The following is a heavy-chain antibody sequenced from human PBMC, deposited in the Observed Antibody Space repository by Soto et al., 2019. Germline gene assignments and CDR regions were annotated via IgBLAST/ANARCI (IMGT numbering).Heavy chain of an antibody. V-gene: IGHV5-51*01. Sequence: GESLKISCKGSGYTFTSYWIAWVRQMPGKGLEWMGIIYPGDSDTRYSPSLQGQVSISADKSISTAYLQWSSLKASDTAMYYCARQDGSALYYFDYWGQGTPVTVSS. CDR3: ARQDGSALYYFDY. D-gene: IGHD6-19*01. CDR1: GYTFTSYW. CDR2: IYPGDSDT. J-gene: IGHJ4*02.